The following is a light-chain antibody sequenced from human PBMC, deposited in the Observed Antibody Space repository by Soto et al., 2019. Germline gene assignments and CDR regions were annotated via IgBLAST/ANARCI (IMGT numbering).Light chain of an antibody. V-gene: IGKV1-9*01. CDR1: QGISSY. CDR2: AAS. Sequence: IKLNLSASSLSASVEDRVTITCRASQGISSYLAWYQQKPGKAPKLLIYAASTLQSGVPSRFSGSGSGTDFTLTISSLQPEDFATYYCQQLNSYPRTFGQGTKVDIK. J-gene: IGKJ1*01. CDR3: QQLNSYPRT.